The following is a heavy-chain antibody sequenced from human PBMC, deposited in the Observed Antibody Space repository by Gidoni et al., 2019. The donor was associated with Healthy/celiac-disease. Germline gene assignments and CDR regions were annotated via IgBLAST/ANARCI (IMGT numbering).Heavy chain of an antibody. CDR1: GFTFSSYS. CDR3: ARDKRGRNLYYYYYGMDV. CDR2: ISSSSSYI. J-gene: IGHJ6*02. D-gene: IGHD1-1*01. V-gene: IGHV3-21*01. Sequence: EVQLVESAVGLVKPGGSLRLSCAASGFTFSSYSRNWVRQAPGKGLEWVSSISSSSSYIYYADSVKGRFTISRDNAKNSLYLQMNSLRAEDTAVYYCARDKRGRNLYYYYYGMDVWGQGTTVTVSS.